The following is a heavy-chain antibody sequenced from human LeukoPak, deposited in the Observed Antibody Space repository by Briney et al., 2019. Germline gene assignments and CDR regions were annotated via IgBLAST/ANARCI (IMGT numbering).Heavy chain of an antibody. Sequence: PGGSLRLSCAASGFIFSTYEMNWVRQAPGKGLEWVANIKQDGSEKYYVDSMKGRFTISRDNAKNSVYLQMNSLRAEDTAVHYCAKSGRGGIGIIDYWGQGTLVTVSS. J-gene: IGHJ4*02. CDR2: IKQDGSEK. D-gene: IGHD1-1*01. CDR3: AKSGRGGIGIIDY. V-gene: IGHV3-7*03. CDR1: GFIFSTYE.